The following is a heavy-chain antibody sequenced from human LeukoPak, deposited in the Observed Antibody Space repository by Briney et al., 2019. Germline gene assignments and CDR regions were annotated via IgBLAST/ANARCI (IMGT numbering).Heavy chain of an antibody. D-gene: IGHD5-18*01. CDR2: INSDGSST. V-gene: IGHV3-74*01. J-gene: IGHJ3*02. CDR1: GFTFSSYW. Sequence: GGSLRLSCAASGFTFSSYWMYWVRQAPGKGLVWVSRINSDGSSTSYADSVKGRCSISRDNSKNTLYLQMNSLRAEDTAVYYCARDPGYSYGWRDDAFDIWGQGTMVTVSS. CDR3: ARDPGYSYGWRDDAFDI.